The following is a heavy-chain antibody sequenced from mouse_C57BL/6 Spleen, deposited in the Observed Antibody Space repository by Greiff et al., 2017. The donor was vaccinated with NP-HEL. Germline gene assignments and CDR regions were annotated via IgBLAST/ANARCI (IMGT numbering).Heavy chain of an antibody. CDR3: ARSQLGLYYFDY. Sequence: DVQLVESGGGLVQPGGSLSLSCAASGFTFTDYYMSWVRQPPGKALEWLGFIRNKANGYTTEYSASVKGRFTISRDNSQSILYLQMNALRAEDSATYYCARSQLGLYYFDYWGQGTTLTVSS. V-gene: IGHV7-3*01. CDR1: GFTFTDYY. J-gene: IGHJ2*01. CDR2: IRNKANGYTT. D-gene: IGHD4-1*02.